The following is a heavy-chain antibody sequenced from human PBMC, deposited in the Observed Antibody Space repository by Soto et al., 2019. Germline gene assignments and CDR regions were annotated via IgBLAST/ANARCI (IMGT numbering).Heavy chain of an antibody. Sequence: PSETLSLTCTVSNFSIKNGYYWGWIRQFPGKGLEWIGDIFHGGSTYYNPSLKGRAILSVDTSENQFSLNLNSVTAADTAVYYCARDLPGGLYYFDYWGQGSPVTVSS. D-gene: IGHD3-16*01. V-gene: IGHV4-38-2*02. CDR1: NFSIKNGYY. CDR2: IFHGGST. J-gene: IGHJ4*02. CDR3: ARDLPGGLYYFDY.